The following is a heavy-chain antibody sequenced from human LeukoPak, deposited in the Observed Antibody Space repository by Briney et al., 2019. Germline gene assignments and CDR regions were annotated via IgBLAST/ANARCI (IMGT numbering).Heavy chain of an antibody. CDR3: ARRPTGGGGLTGYTN. Sequence: GGSLRLSCAACGFTFSEYYMSWIRQAPGKGLEWVSYVSSSSSYTNYADSVEGRFTISRDNAKNSLYLQMHSLRAEDTAVYYCARRPTGGGGLTGYTNWGQGTLVTVSS. CDR1: GFTFSEYY. CDR2: VSSSSSYT. V-gene: IGHV3-11*06. D-gene: IGHD3-9*01. J-gene: IGHJ4*02.